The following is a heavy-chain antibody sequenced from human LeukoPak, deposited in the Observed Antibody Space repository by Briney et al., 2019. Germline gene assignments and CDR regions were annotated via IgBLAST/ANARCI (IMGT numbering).Heavy chain of an antibody. CDR2: IYSGGST. V-gene: IGHV3-66*01. D-gene: IGHD6-13*01. Sequence: PGGFLRLSCAASGFTVSRNYMSWVRQAPGKGLEWVSVIYSGGSTYYADSVKGRFTISRDNSKNTLYLQMNSLRAEDTAVYYCAREGKTYSSSWYRFDYWGQGTLVTVSS. CDR3: AREGKTYSSSWYRFDY. CDR1: GFTVSRNY. J-gene: IGHJ4*02.